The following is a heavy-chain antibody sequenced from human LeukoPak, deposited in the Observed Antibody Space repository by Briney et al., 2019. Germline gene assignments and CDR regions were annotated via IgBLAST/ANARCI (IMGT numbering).Heavy chain of an antibody. J-gene: IGHJ4*02. V-gene: IGHV3-21*01. CDR3: ARLSSGYSYGLDY. CDR2: ISSSSSYI. D-gene: IGHD5-18*01. CDR1: GFTFSSYS. Sequence: GGSLRLSCAASGFTFSSYSMNWVRQAPGKGLEWVSSISSSSSYIYYADSVKGRFTISRDNAKNTLYLQMNSLRAEDTAVYYCARLSSGYSYGLDYWGQGTLVTVSS.